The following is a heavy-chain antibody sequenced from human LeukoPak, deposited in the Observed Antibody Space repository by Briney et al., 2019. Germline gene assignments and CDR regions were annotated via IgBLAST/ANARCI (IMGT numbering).Heavy chain of an antibody. CDR3: ARGPTYYYDSSGYYFYNY. Sequence: GASVKVSCKASGGTFSSNAISWVRQAPGQGLEWMGGIIPIFGTANYAQKFQGRVTITADESTSTAYMELSSLRSEDTAVYYCARGPTYYYDSSGYYFYNYWGQGTLVTVSS. V-gene: IGHV1-69*13. CDR1: GGTFSSNA. CDR2: IIPIFGTA. J-gene: IGHJ4*02. D-gene: IGHD3-22*01.